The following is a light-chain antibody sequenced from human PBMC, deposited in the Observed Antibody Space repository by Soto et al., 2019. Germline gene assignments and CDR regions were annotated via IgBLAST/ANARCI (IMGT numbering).Light chain of an antibody. CDR1: SSDVGGYDF. J-gene: IGLJ2*01. CDR3: GSYGGMYTFRV. Sequence: QSALTQPRSVSGSPGQSVSISCTGTSSDVGGYDFVSWYQHHPGKVPELMIYDVYKRPSGVPDRFSGSKSGNTASLTISGLQPEDEADYYCGSYGGMYTFRVFGGGTKLTVL. V-gene: IGLV2-11*01. CDR2: DVY.